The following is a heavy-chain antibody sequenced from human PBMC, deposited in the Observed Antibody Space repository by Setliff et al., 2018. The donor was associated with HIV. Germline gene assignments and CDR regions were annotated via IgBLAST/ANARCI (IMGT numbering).Heavy chain of an antibody. D-gene: IGHD3-10*01. V-gene: IGHV4-4*07. CDR2: IYGSGDT. Sequence: PSETLSLTCSVSGGSMSGYYWNWIRQPAGKGLEWIGRIYGSGDTNYNPSLKSRVTMSVDTSNNRFSLRLTSVTAADTAVYYCSRGYITLDRGVSDYMDVWGKGTTVTVSS. CDR1: GGSMSGYY. CDR3: SRGYITLDRGVSDYMDV. J-gene: IGHJ6*03.